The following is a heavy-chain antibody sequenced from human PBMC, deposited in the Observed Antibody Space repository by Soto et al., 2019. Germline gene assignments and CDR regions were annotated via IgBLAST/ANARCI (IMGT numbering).Heavy chain of an antibody. CDR2: IYYDGSA. Sequence: QVQLQESGPGLVKPSQTLSLTCTVSGGSVNTADYYWTWIRQSPGKGLEWIVNIYYDGSAYPNPSLTSRVTASVDTSKDQFSLNLFSMTAADTAVYYCARRMRDTYQYYNWFDPWGQGTLVTVSS. D-gene: IGHD3-16*02. CDR1: GGSVNTADYY. V-gene: IGHV4-30-4*01. J-gene: IGHJ5*02. CDR3: ARRMRDTYQYYNWFDP.